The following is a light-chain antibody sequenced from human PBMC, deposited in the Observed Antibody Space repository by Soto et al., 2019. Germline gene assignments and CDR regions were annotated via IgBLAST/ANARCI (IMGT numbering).Light chain of an antibody. CDR1: QSVSSD. V-gene: IGKV3-15*01. Sequence: EVVMTQSPATLSVSPGERATLSCRASQSVSSDLAWYQQKPGQAPRLLIYDASTRATGIPVRFSGSGSGAEFTLTISSLQSEDFAVYYCQHYNEWPNIFGQGTK. J-gene: IGKJ2*01. CDR2: DAS. CDR3: QHYNEWPNI.